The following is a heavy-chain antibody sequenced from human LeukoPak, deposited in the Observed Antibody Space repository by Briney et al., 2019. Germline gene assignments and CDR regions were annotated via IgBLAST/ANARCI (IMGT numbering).Heavy chain of an antibody. D-gene: IGHD3-3*01. V-gene: IGHV4-34*01. Sequence: PSETLSLTCAVYGGSFSGYYWSWIRQPPGKGLEWIGEINHSGSTNYNPSLKSRVTISVDTSKNQFSLKLSSVTAADTAVYYCARGSTYYDFWSGYYRAVWFDPWGQGTLVTVSS. CDR2: INHSGST. CDR3: ARGSTYYDFWSGYYRAVWFDP. CDR1: GGSFSGYY. J-gene: IGHJ5*02.